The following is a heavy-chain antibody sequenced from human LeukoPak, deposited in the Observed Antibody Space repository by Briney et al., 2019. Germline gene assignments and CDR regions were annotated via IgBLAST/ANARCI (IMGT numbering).Heavy chain of an antibody. CDR3: ARETAAPGGGNDAFDI. CDR1: GGSISSYY. V-gene: IGHV4-59*01. D-gene: IGHD4-23*01. Sequence: SETLSLTCTVSGGSISSYYWSWIRQPPGKGLEWIGYIYYSGSTNYNPSLKSRVTISVDTSKNQFSLKLSSVTAADTAVYYCARETAAPGGGNDAFDIWGQGTMVTVSS. CDR2: IYYSGST. J-gene: IGHJ3*02.